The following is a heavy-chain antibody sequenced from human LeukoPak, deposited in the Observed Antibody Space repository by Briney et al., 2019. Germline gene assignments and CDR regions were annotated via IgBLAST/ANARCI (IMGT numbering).Heavy chain of an antibody. CDR2: IYGGGNI. Sequence: GGSLRLSCAASGFTVSSTYMNWVRQAPGKGLEWVSVIYGGGNIYYADSVKGRFTISRDNSKNTLYLQMNSLRAEDTAVYYCARGAGYNYPYYFDYWGQGTLVTVSS. D-gene: IGHD5-24*01. CDR3: ARGAGYNYPYYFDY. CDR1: GFTVSSTY. V-gene: IGHV3-53*01. J-gene: IGHJ4*02.